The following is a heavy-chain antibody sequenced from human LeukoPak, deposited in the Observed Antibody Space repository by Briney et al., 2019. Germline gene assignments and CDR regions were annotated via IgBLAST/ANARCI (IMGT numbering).Heavy chain of an antibody. CDR3: AKDGLYCGGDCYSPTYFDY. CDR2: ISGSGGST. V-gene: IGHV3-23*01. J-gene: IGHJ4*02. Sequence: GESLRLSCAASGFTFSSYAMSWVRQAPGKGLEWVSAISGSGGSTYYADSVKGRFTISRDNSKNTLYLQMNSLRAEDTAVYYCAKDGLYCGGDCYSPTYFDYWGQGTLVTVSS. D-gene: IGHD2-21*02. CDR1: GFTFSSYA.